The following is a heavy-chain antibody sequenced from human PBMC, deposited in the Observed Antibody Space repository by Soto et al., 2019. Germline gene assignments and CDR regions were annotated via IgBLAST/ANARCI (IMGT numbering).Heavy chain of an antibody. CDR1: GFSFSSYA. CDR2: IGGGSGDST. D-gene: IGHD2-2*01. CDR3: AKNQPSWATRAAFDY. V-gene: IGHV3-23*01. Sequence: GVSLLLSCAASGFSFSSYAMNWVRPDPGKGLEWASGIGGGSGDSTFYADSVKGRFTISRDNSKNTLHLQMNSLRTEDTAVYYCAKNQPSWATRAAFDYWGQGTLVTVS. J-gene: IGHJ4*02.